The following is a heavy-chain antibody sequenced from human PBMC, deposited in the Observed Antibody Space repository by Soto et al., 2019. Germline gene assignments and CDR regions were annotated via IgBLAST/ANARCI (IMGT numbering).Heavy chain of an antibody. Sequence: GGSLRLSCAASGFTFSSCGMHWVRQAPGKGLEWAAVISYDGSNKYYADSVKGRVTISRDNSKNTLYLQMNSLRAEDTVVYYCAKDEVXYSSSCAHYYYYYGMDVWGQGTTVTVSS. J-gene: IGHJ6*02. CDR1: GFTFSSCG. D-gene: IGHD6-13*01. CDR3: AKDEVXYSSSCAHYYYYYGMDV. CDR2: ISYDGSNK. V-gene: IGHV3-30*18.